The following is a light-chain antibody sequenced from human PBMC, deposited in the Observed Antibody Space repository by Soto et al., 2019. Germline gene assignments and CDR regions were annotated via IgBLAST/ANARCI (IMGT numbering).Light chain of an antibody. J-gene: IGKJ1*01. CDR2: GAS. Sequence: VMTQSQTTLSVSPGQRSTLACRASQSVSSNLAWYQQKNGQAPRLLIYGASTRATGIPARFSGSGYGTEFNLTISSLQSEDFAVYYCQQYNNWLRTFGQGTKVDIK. V-gene: IGKV3-15*01. CDR3: QQYNNWLRT. CDR1: QSVSSN.